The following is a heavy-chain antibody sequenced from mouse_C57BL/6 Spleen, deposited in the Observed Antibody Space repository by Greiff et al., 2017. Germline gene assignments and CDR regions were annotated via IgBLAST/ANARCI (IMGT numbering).Heavy chain of an antibody. J-gene: IGHJ4*01. CDR2: ISSGGDYI. CDR3: TRRRILRAMDY. Sequence: DVKLVESGAGLVKPGGSLKLSCAASGFTFSSYAMSWVRQTPATRLEWVAYISSGGDYIYYADPVKGRFTISRNNARNTLYRQMSSLKSEDTAMYDCTRRRILRAMDYWGQGTSVTVSS. CDR1: GFTFSSYA. V-gene: IGHV5-9-1*02. D-gene: IGHD1-1*01.